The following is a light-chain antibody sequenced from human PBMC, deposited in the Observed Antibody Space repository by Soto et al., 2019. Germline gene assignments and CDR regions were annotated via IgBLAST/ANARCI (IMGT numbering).Light chain of an antibody. CDR3: QQRSNWHSLT. J-gene: IGKJ4*01. CDR2: DAS. Sequence: EIVLIQSPATLSLSPGERATLSCRASQSVGSYLAWYQHKPGQAPRLLISDASNRATGIPARFSGSGSETNFTLTISSLEPEDSAVYYCQQRSNWHSLTFGGGTKVDIK. V-gene: IGKV3-11*01. CDR1: QSVGSY.